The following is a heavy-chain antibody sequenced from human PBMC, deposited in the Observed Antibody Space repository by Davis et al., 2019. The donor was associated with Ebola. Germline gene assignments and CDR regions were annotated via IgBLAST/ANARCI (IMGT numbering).Heavy chain of an antibody. Sequence: GESLKISCAASGFTFSSYAMSWVRQAPGKGLERVSAISGSGGSTYYADSVKGRFAISRDNSKNTLYLQMNSLRAEDTAIYYCAKDKNYDFWSGYPHDAFDIWGQGTMVTVSS. CDR3: AKDKNYDFWSGYPHDAFDI. CDR2: ISGSGGST. V-gene: IGHV3-23*01. J-gene: IGHJ3*02. CDR1: GFTFSSYA. D-gene: IGHD3-3*01.